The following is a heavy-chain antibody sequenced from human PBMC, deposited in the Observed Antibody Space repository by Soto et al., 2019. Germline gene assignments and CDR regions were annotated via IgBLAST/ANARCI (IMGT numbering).Heavy chain of an antibody. J-gene: IGHJ6*03. Sequence: ASVKVSCKASGYTFTSYDINWVRQATGQGLEWMGWMNPNSGNTGYAQKFQGRVTMTRNTSISTAYMELSSLRSEDTAVYYCARFRSLRSCYYRVGFDYYYYYMDVWGKGTTVTVSS. CDR2: MNPNSGNT. CDR3: ARFRSLRSCYYRVGFDYYYYYMDV. CDR1: GYTFTSYD. V-gene: IGHV1-8*01. D-gene: IGHD3-3*01.